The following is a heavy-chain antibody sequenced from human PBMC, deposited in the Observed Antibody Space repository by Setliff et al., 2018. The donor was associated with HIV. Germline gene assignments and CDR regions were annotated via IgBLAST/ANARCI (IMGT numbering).Heavy chain of an antibody. Sequence: VASVKVSCKASGYTFTRNIVHCVRQAPGQRLEWMGWINAANGNAKYSQKFQDRVTITRDTSASTAYMELSSLRSEDTAVYYCTRGGISDYWGQGTLVTVSS. V-gene: IGHV1-3*01. CDR1: GYTFTRNI. J-gene: IGHJ4*02. CDR2: INAANGNA. CDR3: TRGGISDY. D-gene: IGHD3-3*02.